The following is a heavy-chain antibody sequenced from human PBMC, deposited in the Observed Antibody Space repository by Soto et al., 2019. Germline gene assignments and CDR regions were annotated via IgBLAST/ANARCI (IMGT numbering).Heavy chain of an antibody. Sequence: EVQLVESGGGLVQPGGSLRLSCAGSGFTLSDNYMDWVRQAPGKGLAWVGRTRNKANRYTTEYAASVKGRFTVSRDESMSSLHLQMNSLKTEDTAVYYCVRTSHYGSGTWNFDFWGQGTVVTVSS. CDR2: TRNKANRYTT. CDR3: VRTSHYGSGTWNFDF. D-gene: IGHD3-10*01. CDR1: GFTLSDNY. V-gene: IGHV3-72*01. J-gene: IGHJ4*02.